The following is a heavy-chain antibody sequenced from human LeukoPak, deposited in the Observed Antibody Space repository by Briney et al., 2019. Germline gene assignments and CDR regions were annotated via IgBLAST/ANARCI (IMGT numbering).Heavy chain of an antibody. D-gene: IGHD1-1*01. CDR3: ARDRHWNYVDY. V-gene: IGHV1-2*02. CDR2: IHPNSGGT. J-gene: IGHJ4*02. CDR1: GYTFTGYY. Sequence: ASVKVSCKASGYTFTGYYMHWVRQAPGQGLGWRGWIHPNSGGTNYAQKFQGRVTMTRDTSISTAYMELSRLRSDDTAVYYCARDRHWNYVDYWGQGTLVTVSS.